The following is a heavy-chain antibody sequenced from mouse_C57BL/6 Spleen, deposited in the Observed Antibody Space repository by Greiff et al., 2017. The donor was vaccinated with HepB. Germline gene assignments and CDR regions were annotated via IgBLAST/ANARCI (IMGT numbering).Heavy chain of an antibody. Sequence: QVQLQQSGAELVRPGASVKLSCKASGYTFTDYYINWVKQRPGQGLEWIARIYPGSGNTYYNEKFKGKATLTAEKSSSTAYMQLSSLTSEDSAVYFCARAYYGSRSYAMDYWGQGTSVTVSS. CDR2: IYPGSGNT. D-gene: IGHD1-1*01. J-gene: IGHJ4*01. CDR1: GYTFTDYY. CDR3: ARAYYGSRSYAMDY. V-gene: IGHV1-76*01.